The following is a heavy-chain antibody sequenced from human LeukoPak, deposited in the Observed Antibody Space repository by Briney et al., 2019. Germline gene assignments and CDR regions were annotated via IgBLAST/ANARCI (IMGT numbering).Heavy chain of an antibody. D-gene: IGHD3-9*01. CDR1: GYSFTGYY. V-gene: IGHV1-2*02. CDR3: ARDLTGNILTGYYRDF. J-gene: IGHJ4*02. Sequence: ASVNVSCKASGYSFTGYYIHWVRQAPGKGFEWMGWVNPKTGGTNHAQKFQGRATMTRDTSISTAYMELSTLTSHDTVVHYCARDLTGNILTGYYRDFWGQGTLVTVSS. CDR2: VNPKTGGT.